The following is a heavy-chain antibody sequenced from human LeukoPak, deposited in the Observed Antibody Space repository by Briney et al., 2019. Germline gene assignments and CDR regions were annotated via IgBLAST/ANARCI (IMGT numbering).Heavy chain of an antibody. J-gene: IGHJ4*02. Sequence: PGGSLRLSCAASGFTFNNYSMNWVRQAPGKGLEWVSSISNSSSYIYYADSVKGRFTISRDNTKNSLYLQMNSLRAEDTAVYYCARVEGSYYDSSGYFDYWGQGTLVTVSS. CDR3: ARVEGSYYDSSGYFDY. CDR1: GFTFNNYS. D-gene: IGHD3-22*01. CDR2: ISNSSSYI. V-gene: IGHV3-21*01.